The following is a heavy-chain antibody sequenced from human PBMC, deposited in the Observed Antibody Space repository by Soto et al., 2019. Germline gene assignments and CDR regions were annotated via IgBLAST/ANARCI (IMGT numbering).Heavy chain of an antibody. D-gene: IGHD3-3*01. CDR1: GYTYTSYA. J-gene: IGHJ6*02. Sequence: ALVKVSCKASGYTYTSYARHWVRQAPGQRLEGMGWINAGNGNTKYSQKFQGRVTITADESTSTAYMELSSLRSEDTAVYYCARDKKAYDFWSGYPTINSSTEMDVWGQGAALTVSS. CDR3: ARDKKAYDFWSGYPTINSSTEMDV. CDR2: INAGNGNT. V-gene: IGHV1-3*01.